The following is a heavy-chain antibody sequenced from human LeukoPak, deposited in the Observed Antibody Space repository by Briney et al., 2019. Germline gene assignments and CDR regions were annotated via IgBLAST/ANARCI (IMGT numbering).Heavy chain of an antibody. Sequence: GGSLRLSCAASGFTVRSNYMSWVRQAQGKGREWDSVIYSGGRTHYADSVTGRFTISRDNSKNTLYLQMNSLRAEDTAVYYCARGGASNYASFHVWGKGTTVTVSS. V-gene: IGHV3-66*02. J-gene: IGHJ6*04. CDR2: IYSGGRT. CDR3: ARGGASNYASFHV. CDR1: GFTVRSNY. D-gene: IGHD4-11*01.